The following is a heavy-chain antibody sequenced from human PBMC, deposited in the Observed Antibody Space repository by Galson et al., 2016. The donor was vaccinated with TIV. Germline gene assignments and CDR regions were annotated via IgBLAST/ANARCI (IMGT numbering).Heavy chain of an antibody. D-gene: IGHD3-10*01. CDR2: IIPIFGVP. Sequence: SVMVSCKASGGTFSNYGVSWVRQAPGQGLEWMGGIIPIFGVPKYGQKFQGRLTITADESTSTAYMELSSLRSEDTAVYYCARGFSKLSYYGSGSYLYFDYWGQETLVTVSS. V-gene: IGHV1-69*13. J-gene: IGHJ4*02. CDR3: ARGFSKLSYYGSGSYLYFDY. CDR1: GGTFSNYG.